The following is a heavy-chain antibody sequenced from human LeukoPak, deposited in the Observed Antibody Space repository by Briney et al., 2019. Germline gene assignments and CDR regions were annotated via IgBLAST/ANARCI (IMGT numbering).Heavy chain of an antibody. V-gene: IGHV3-21*01. CDR1: GFTLSTYS. Sequence: PGGSLRLSCEASGFTLSTYSINWVRQAPGRGLEWVSSISSSGRYKYYADSVEGRFTISRDNAKNSVFLQMNSLRAEDTAVYYCARVISDSSSGYSLALDYWGQGTLVTVSS. J-gene: IGHJ4*02. CDR3: ARVISDSSSGYSLALDY. D-gene: IGHD3-22*01. CDR2: ISSSGRYK.